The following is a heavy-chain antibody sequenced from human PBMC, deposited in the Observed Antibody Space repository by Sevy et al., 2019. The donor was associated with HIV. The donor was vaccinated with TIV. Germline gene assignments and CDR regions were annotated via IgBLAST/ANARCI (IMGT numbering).Heavy chain of an antibody. CDR3: ARDVRFMEENSWFDP. J-gene: IGHJ5*02. CDR1: GGSISSYY. Sequence: SETLSLTCSVSGGSISSYYWTWIRQPPGKGLEWIANIYYSGSTNYNPSLKSRVTISADTSKNQFSLKLSSVTSADTAEYYCARDVRFMEENSWFDPWGQGTLVTVSS. CDR2: IYYSGST. V-gene: IGHV4-59*13. D-gene: IGHD3-3*01.